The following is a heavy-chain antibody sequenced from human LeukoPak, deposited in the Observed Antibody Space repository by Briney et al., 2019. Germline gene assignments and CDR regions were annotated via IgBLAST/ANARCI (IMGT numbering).Heavy chain of an antibody. CDR2: ISSSSSYI. CDR3: ARANYDLWSGLVGD. D-gene: IGHD3-3*01. Sequence: GGSLRLSCAASGFTFSSYSMNWVRQAPGKGLEWVSSISSSSSYIYYADSVKGRFTISRDNAKNSLYLQMNSLRAEDTAVYYCARANYDLWSGLVGDWGQGTLVTVSS. CDR1: GFTFSSYS. J-gene: IGHJ4*02. V-gene: IGHV3-21*01.